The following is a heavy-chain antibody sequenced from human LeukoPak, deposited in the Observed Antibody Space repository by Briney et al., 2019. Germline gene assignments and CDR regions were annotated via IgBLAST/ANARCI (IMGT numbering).Heavy chain of an antibody. CDR3: TTDFGGGY. D-gene: IGHD2-15*01. V-gene: IGHV3-15*01. CDR2: IKSKTDGRTT. J-gene: IGHJ4*02. Sequence: GGSLRLSCAASGFTFSNARMSWVRQAPGKGLEWVGRIKSKTDGRTTDYAAPVKGRFTISRDDSKNTLYLQMNSLKTEDTAVYYCTTDFGGGYWGQGTLVTVSS. CDR1: GFTFSNAR.